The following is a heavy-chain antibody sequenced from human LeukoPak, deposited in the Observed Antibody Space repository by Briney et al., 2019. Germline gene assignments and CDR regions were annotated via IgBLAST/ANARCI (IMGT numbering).Heavy chain of an antibody. D-gene: IGHD6-19*01. Sequence: PSETLSLTCTVSGGSISSSSYYWAWIRQPPGKGLEWIGSIYYSGSTYYNPSLKSRVTISVDTSKNQFSLKLSSVTAADTAVYYCASLIAVAGYFDYWGQRTLVTVSS. CDR1: GGSISSSSYY. V-gene: IGHV4-39*01. J-gene: IGHJ4*02. CDR3: ASLIAVAGYFDY. CDR2: IYYSGST.